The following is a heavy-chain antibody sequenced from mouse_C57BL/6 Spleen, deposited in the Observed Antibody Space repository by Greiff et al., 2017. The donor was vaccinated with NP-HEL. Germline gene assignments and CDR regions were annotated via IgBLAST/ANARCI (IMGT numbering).Heavy chain of an antibody. J-gene: IGHJ4*01. CDR1: GYTFTDYN. D-gene: IGHD1-1*01. CDR2: INPNNGGT. CDR3: ARRGNYGSRNYYAMDY. V-gene: IGHV1-18*01. Sequence: VHVKQSGPELVKPGASVKIPCKASGYTFTDYNMDWVKQSHGKSLEWIGDINPNNGGTIYNQKFKGKATLTVDKSSSTAYMELRSLTSEDTAVYYCARRGNYGSRNYYAMDYWGQGTSVTVSS.